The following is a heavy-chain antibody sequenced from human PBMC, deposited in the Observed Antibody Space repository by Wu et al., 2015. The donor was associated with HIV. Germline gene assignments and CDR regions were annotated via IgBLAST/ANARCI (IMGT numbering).Heavy chain of an antibody. J-gene: IGHJ6*02. D-gene: IGHD5/OR15-5a*01. V-gene: IGHV1-69*13. Sequence: QLVQSGAEVKKPGASVKVSCKASGYTFTSYGISWVRQAPGQGLEWMGWIIPISGTANYEQRFQGRVTITADKPTNTAYMELSSLRSDDTAVYYCARGSILQMSTASYYFYVMDVWGRGTTVTVSS. CDR3: ARGSILQMSTASYYFYVMDV. CDR1: GYTFTSYG. CDR2: IIPISGTA.